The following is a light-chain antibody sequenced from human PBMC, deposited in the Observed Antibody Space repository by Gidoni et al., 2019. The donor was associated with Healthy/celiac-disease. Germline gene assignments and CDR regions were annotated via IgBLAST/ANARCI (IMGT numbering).Light chain of an antibody. Sequence: SYELTQPHSVSVSPGQTASITCTGDTLGVKYACWYQQKPGQSPVLVIYQYSKRPSGIPERVSGANSGNTATLTISGTQAMDEADYYCQAWDSSTVVFGGGTKLTVL. V-gene: IGLV3-1*01. CDR1: TLGVKY. CDR3: QAWDSSTVV. CDR2: QYS. J-gene: IGLJ2*01.